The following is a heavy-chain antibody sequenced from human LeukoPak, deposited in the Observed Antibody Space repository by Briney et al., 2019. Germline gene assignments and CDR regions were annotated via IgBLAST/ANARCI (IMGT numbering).Heavy chain of an antibody. CDR1: GFIFSNYW. V-gene: IGHV3-74*01. D-gene: IGHD3-22*01. Sequence: GGSLRLSCAASGFIFSNYWMHWVRQAPGKGLVWVSRINSDGSSTSYADSVKGRFTIPRDNAKNTLYLHMTSLRAEDTAVYYCARERDYYDSSGYYVGGAFDIWGQGTMVAVSS. CDR2: INSDGSST. CDR3: ARERDYYDSSGYYVGGAFDI. J-gene: IGHJ3*02.